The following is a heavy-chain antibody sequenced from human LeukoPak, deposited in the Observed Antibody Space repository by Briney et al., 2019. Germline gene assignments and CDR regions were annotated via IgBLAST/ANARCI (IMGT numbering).Heavy chain of an antibody. J-gene: IGHJ6*03. Sequence: GGSLRLSCAASGFTFSSYGMHWVRQAPGKGLEWVAFIRYDGSNKYYADSVKGRFTISRDNSKNTLYLQMNSLRAEYTAVYYCARVHSWELAHYYYYYMDVWGKGTTVTISS. V-gene: IGHV3-30*02. CDR3: ARVHSWELAHYYYYYMDV. CDR2: IRYDGSNK. D-gene: IGHD1-26*01. CDR1: GFTFSSYG.